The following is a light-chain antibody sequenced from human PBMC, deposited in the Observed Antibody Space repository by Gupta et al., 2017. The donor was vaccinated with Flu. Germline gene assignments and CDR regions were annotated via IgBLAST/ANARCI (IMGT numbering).Light chain of an antibody. CDR2: DAS. CDR3: QQRSNLLT. J-gene: IGKJ4*01. Sequence: ELVLTQSPATLSLSPGERATLSCRDSQSVSSYLAWYQQKPGQAPRLLIYDASNRATGIPARFSGSGAATDLTLTSRSGEHEDCAVYYWQQRSNLLTFGGGTKVDIK. CDR1: QSVSSY. V-gene: IGKV3-11*01.